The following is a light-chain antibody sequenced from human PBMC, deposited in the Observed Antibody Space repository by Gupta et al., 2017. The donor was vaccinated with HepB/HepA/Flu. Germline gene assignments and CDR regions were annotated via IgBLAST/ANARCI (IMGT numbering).Light chain of an antibody. J-gene: IGLJ1*01. CDR3: QVWDSDSDHGV. CDR1: DIETKS. CDR2: EDS. V-gene: IGLV3-21*02. Sequence: SYVFTQPPSVSVAPRQTARIACGGNDIETKSVNWYQQKPGQAPVMVVHEDSDRPSGIPERFSGSNAGNTATLTISRVEAGDEADYYCQVWDSDSDHGVFGAGTKVIVL.